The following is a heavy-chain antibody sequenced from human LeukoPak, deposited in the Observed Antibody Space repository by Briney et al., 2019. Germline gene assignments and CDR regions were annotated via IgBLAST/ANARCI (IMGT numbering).Heavy chain of an antibody. CDR2: ISSSSTI. CDR3: TRVGYIDEGIDY. V-gene: IGHV3-48*01. D-gene: IGHD5-24*01. J-gene: IGHJ4*02. CDR1: GFTFSSYS. Sequence: GGSLRLSCAASGFTFSSYSMNWVRQAPGKGLEWVSYISSSSTIYYADSVKGRFTISRDNAKNSLYLQMNSLRAEDTAIYYCTRVGYIDEGIDYWGQGTLVTVSS.